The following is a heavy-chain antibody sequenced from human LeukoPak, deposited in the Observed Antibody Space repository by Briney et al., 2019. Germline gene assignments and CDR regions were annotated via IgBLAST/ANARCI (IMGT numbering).Heavy chain of an antibody. CDR2: ISWNSGSI. D-gene: IGHD6-19*01. Sequence: TGGSLRLSCAASGFTFRDYAMHWVRQAPGKGLEWVSGISWNSGSIGYADSVKGRFTISRDNAKNSLYLQMNSLRAEDTALYYCAKDITDSGWLQGYNGMDVWGQGTTVTVSS. CDR1: GFTFRDYA. J-gene: IGHJ6*02. V-gene: IGHV3-9*01. CDR3: AKDITDSGWLQGYNGMDV.